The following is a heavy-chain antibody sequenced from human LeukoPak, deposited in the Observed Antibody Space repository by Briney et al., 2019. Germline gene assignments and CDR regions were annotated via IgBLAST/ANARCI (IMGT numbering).Heavy chain of an antibody. CDR1: GYTFTSYD. D-gene: IGHD3-10*01. V-gene: IGHV1-8*01. CDR2: MNPNSGNT. Sequence: GASVKVPCRASGYTFTSYDINWVRQATGQGLEWMGWMNPNSGNTGYAQKFQGRVTMTRNTSISTAYMELSSLRSEDTAVYYCARGLSYYYGSGSYQGYYWGQGTLVTVSS. CDR3: ARGLSYYYGSGSYQGYY. J-gene: IGHJ4*02.